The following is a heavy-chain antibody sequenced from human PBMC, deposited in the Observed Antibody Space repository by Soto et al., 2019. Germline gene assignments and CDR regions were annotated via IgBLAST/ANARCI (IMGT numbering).Heavy chain of an antibody. CDR2: ISGSDNT. Sequence: GGSLTLSCAASGFTFSSYAMSWVRQAPGKGLEWVSVISGSDNTYYADSVKGRFTTSRDTSKNTLFLQINSLRAEDTALYYCAKVGSSGWHTFDYWGQGTLVTVSS. V-gene: IGHV3-23*01. CDR3: AKVGSSGWHTFDY. J-gene: IGHJ4*02. CDR1: GFTFSSYA. D-gene: IGHD6-19*01.